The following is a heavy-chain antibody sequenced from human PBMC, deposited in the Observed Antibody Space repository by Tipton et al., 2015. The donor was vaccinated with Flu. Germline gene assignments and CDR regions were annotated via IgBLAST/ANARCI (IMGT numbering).Heavy chain of an antibody. Sequence: TLSLTCSVSGDSLSNNMYYWAWIRQLPGKGLEWVGSIYHIGSDYYNPSLRSRASMSVDRSKNQFSLQLKSVTAADTAVYFCARDRALGNVSPPGNGFDIWGLGSMVTVSS. J-gene: IGHJ3*02. CDR2: IYHIGSD. V-gene: IGHV4-39*07. CDR3: ARDRALGNVSPPGNGFDI. D-gene: IGHD1-26*01. CDR1: GDSLSNNMYY.